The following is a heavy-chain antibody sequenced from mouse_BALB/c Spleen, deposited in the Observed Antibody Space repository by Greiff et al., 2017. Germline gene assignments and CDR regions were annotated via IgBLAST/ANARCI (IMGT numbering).Heavy chain of an antibody. Sequence: QVQLQQSGAELVKPGASVKMSRKAFGYTFTTYPIEWMKQNHGKSLEWIGNFHPYNDDTKYNEKFKGKAKLTVEKSSSTVYLELSRLTSDDSAVYYCARRRVLLRWYFDVWGAGTTVTVSS. J-gene: IGHJ1*01. CDR3: ARRRVLLRWYFDV. V-gene: IGHV1-47*01. CDR2: FHPYNDDT. D-gene: IGHD1-1*01. CDR1: GYTFTTYP.